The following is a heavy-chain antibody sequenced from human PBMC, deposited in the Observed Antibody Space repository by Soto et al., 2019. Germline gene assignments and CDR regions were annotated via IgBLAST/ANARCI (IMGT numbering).Heavy chain of an antibody. CDR3: ARGEEQLVGSYYYYYGMDV. D-gene: IGHD6-6*01. Sequence: GSLRLSCAASGFTFSSYAMHWVRQAPGKGLEWVAVISYDGSNKYYADSVKGRFTISRDNSKNTLYLQMNSLRAEDTAVYYCARGEEQLVGSYYYYYGMDVWGQGNTVTVSS. CDR2: ISYDGSNK. J-gene: IGHJ6*02. CDR1: GFTFSSYA. V-gene: IGHV3-30-3*01.